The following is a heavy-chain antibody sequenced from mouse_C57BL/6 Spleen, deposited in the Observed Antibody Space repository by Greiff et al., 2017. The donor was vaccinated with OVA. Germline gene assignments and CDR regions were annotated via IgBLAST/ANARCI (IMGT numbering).Heavy chain of an antibody. V-gene: IGHV3-6*01. CDR3: ARDSDGYSFFDY. CDR1: GYSITSGYY. CDR2: ISYDGSN. D-gene: IGHD2-3*01. Sequence: EVHLVESGPGLVKPSQSLSLTCSVTGYSITSGYYWNWIRQFPGNKLEWMGYISYDGSNNYNPSLKNRISITRDTSKNQFFLKLNSVTTEDTATYDCARDSDGYSFFDYWGQGTTLTVSS. J-gene: IGHJ2*01.